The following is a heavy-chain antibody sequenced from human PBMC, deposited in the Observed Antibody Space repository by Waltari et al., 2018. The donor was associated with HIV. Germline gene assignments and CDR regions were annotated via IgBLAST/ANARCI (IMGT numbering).Heavy chain of an antibody. CDR2: SNPNSGNT. Sequence: QVQLVQSGAEVKKPGASVKVSCKASGYTFTSHDTNWVRQATGQGLERMGWSNPNSGNTGYAQKCQGRVPMTRSTSISTAYMERGSLGSGDTAVDYWARESRTRTIFGGVTTQGDGFDPWGQGTLVTFSS. V-gene: IGHV1-8*01. J-gene: IGHJ5*02. CDR1: GYTFTSHD. CDR3: ARESRTRTIFGGVTTQGDGFDP. D-gene: IGHD3-3*01.